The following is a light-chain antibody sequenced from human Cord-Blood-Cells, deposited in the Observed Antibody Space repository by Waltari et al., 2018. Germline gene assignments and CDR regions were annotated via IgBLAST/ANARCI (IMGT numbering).Light chain of an antibody. Sequence: QSALTQPASVSGSPGQSITISCTGTSSDVGRYNLVPWYQQHPGKAPKLMIYEGSKRPSGVSNRFSGSKSGNTASLTISGLQAEDEADYYCCSYAGSSTPWVFGGGTKLTVL. V-gene: IGLV2-23*01. J-gene: IGLJ3*02. CDR1: SSDVGRYNL. CDR3: CSYAGSSTPWV. CDR2: EGS.